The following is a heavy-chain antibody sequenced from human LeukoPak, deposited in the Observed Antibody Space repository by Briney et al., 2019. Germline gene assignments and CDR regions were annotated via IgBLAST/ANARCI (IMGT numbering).Heavy chain of an antibody. V-gene: IGHV3-7*01. CDR2: IRQDGTEK. J-gene: IGHJ3*02. CDR3: VRDVDGGAIVTGAFDI. CDR1: GFPFSSYG. Sequence: GGPLRLSCAASGFPFSSYGMHGLRPPPGKGLAGVATIRQDGTEKYYVDSVKARFIVSRDNAKNSLYLQMNGLRVDDTAVYHCVRDVDGGAIVTGAFDIWGQGTVVAVSS. D-gene: IGHD5-18*01.